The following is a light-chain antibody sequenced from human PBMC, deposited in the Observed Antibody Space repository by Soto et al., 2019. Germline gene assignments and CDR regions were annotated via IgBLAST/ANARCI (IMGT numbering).Light chain of an antibody. V-gene: IGLV2-23*01. Sequence: QSALTQPASVSGSHGQSITISCTGTSSDVGSYNVVSWYQQRPGKAPKLMIYEGSKRPSGVSNRFSGSKSGNTASLTISGLQAEDEADYYCFSYEGSSPWVFGGGTQLTVL. CDR3: FSYEGSSPWV. CDR2: EGS. J-gene: IGLJ3*02. CDR1: SSDVGSYNV.